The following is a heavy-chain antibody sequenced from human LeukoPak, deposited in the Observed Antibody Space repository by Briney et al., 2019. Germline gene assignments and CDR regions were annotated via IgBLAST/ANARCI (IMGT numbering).Heavy chain of an antibody. J-gene: IGHJ4*02. CDR3: ARQPRLTVTSDFDC. D-gene: IGHD4-17*01. CDR1: GGSFSNSSSY. V-gene: IGHV4-39*01. Sequence: SQTLSLTCTVSGGSFSNSSSYWGWVRQPPGKGLEWLGYIYFSGRTHYNPSLKSRVSISVDTSKNQFSLNLSSVTAADTAVYYCARQPRLTVTSDFDCWGQGTLLTVSS. CDR2: IYFSGRT.